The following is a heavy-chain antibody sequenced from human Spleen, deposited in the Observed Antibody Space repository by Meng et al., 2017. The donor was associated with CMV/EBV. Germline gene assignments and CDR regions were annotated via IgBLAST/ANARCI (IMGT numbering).Heavy chain of an antibody. CDR1: GDSVSTNSAT. D-gene: IGHD4-17*01. J-gene: IGHJ4*02. Sequence: LRLSCAISGDSVSTNSATWNWIRQSPSRGLEWLGRTYYKSKWHTDYAVVVKSRITIDPDTSKNQFSLQLNFVTPEDTAVYYCAREAYGDHFYYYDYWGQGTLVTVSS. CDR3: AREAYGDHFYYYDY. CDR2: TYYKSKWHT. V-gene: IGHV6-1*01.